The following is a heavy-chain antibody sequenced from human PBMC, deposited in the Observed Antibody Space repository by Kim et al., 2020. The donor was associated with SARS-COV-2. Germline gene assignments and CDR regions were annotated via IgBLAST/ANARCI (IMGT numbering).Heavy chain of an antibody. CDR2: INSYTGDT. D-gene: IGHD2-15*01. V-gene: IGHV1-18*03. CDR1: GYAFTASG. J-gene: IGHJ3*02. Sequence: ASVKVSCKASGYAFTASGLNWVRQAPGQGLEWMGWINSYTGDTIYVQKFQGRLSITTHTSTSTAYMELSSLKSDDMAVYLCARDLPGRGGFDTWGQGTMV. CDR3: ARDLPGRGGFDT.